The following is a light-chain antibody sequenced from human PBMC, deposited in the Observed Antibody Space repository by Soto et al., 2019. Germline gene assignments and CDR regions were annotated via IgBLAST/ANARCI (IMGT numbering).Light chain of an antibody. J-gene: IGKJ1*01. CDR3: QQYGTSVRT. CDR1: QSVSSSY. V-gene: IGKV3-20*01. CDR2: GAS. Sequence: EIVLTQSPGTLSLSPGERATLSCRASQSVSSSYLAWYQQKPGQAPRLLIYGASSRATGIPDRFSGSGSGTEFSLTVSRLEPEDFAVYYCQQYGTSVRTFGQGTKVDIK.